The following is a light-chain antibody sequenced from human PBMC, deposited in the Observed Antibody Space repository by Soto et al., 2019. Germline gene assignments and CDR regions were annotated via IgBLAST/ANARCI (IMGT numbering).Light chain of an antibody. V-gene: IGLV2-23*02. J-gene: IGLJ1*01. CDR3: CSYAGSSTYV. CDR2: EVS. Sequence: QSALTQPASVSGSPGQSITICCTGTSSDVGSYNLVSWYQQHPGKAPKLMIYEVSKRPSGVSNRFSGSKSGNTASLTISGLQAEDEAEYYCCSYAGSSTYVFGTGTKVTVL. CDR1: SSDVGSYNL.